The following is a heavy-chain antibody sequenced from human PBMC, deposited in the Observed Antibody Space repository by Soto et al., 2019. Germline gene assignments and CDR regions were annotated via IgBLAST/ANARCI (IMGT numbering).Heavy chain of an antibody. D-gene: IGHD3-3*01. J-gene: IGHJ6*02. CDR3: ARDLFDDFWSGPDPPPYYYYGMDV. CDR1: GGTFSSYA. Sequence: SVKVSCKASGGTFSSYAIDWVRQAPGQGLEWMGGIIPLFGTTNYAQKLQGRVKLTADESTRTAYMELSTLTSEDTAVYYCARDLFDDFWSGPDPPPYYYYGMDVWGQGTTVTVSS. CDR2: IIPLFGTT. V-gene: IGHV1-69*13.